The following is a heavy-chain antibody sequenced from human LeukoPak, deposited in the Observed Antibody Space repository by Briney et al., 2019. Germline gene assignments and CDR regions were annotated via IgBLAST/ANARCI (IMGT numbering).Heavy chain of an antibody. CDR2: ISGSGYTI. Sequence: GGSLRLSCAASGFTFSSYEMNWVRQAPGKGLEWVSYISGSGYTIYYADSVKGRFTISRDNAKNSLYLQMGSLRAEDTAVYYCARVSIYSYGHFDFWGQGTLVTVSS. J-gene: IGHJ4*02. CDR1: GFTFSSYE. V-gene: IGHV3-48*03. D-gene: IGHD5-18*01. CDR3: ARVSIYSYGHFDF.